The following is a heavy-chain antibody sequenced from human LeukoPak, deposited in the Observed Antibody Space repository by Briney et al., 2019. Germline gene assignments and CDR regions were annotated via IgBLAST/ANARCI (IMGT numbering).Heavy chain of an antibody. D-gene: IGHD3-10*01. CDR2: ISYDGSNK. Sequence: GGSLRLSCAASGFTFSSYAMHWVRQAPGKGLEWVAVISYDGSNKYYADSVKGRFTISRDNSKNTLYLQMNSLRAEDTAVYYCARQREVRGVMSFDPWGQGTLVTVSS. J-gene: IGHJ5*02. CDR3: ARQREVRGVMSFDP. V-gene: IGHV3-30-3*01. CDR1: GFTFSSYA.